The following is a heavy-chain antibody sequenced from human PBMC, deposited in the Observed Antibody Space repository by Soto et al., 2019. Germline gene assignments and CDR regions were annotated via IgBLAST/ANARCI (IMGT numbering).Heavy chain of an antibody. CDR1: RVTVNSSA. CDR2: IVVGSGNT. V-gene: IGHV1-58*01. Sequence: TPVKVCCKACRVTVNSSAVQWVRQARGQRLEWIGWIVVGSGNTNYAQKFQERVTITRDMSTSTAYMELSSLRSEDTAVYYCAAESGSYRAFDYWGQGNLVTVSS. D-gene: IGHD1-26*01. CDR3: AAESGSYRAFDY. J-gene: IGHJ4*02.